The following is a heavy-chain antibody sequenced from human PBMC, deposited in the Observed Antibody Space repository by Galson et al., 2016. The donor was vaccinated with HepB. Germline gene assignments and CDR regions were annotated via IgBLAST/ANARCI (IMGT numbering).Heavy chain of an antibody. CDR1: GYTFINYG. J-gene: IGHJ4*02. CDR3: ARGADYYDSVGYYLPDY. CDR2: ISAYNGNT. Sequence: SVKVSCKASGYTFINYGFTWVRQAPGQGLEWMGWISAYNGNTHYAQKFQGRVTMTTDTSTSTAYMDLRSLRSDDTALYYCARGADYYDSVGYYLPDYWGQGTLVTVSS. V-gene: IGHV1-18*04. D-gene: IGHD3-22*01.